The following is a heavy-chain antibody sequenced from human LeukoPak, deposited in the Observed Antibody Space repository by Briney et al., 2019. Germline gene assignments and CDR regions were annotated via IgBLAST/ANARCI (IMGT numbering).Heavy chain of an antibody. Sequence: PSETLSLTCAVYGGSFSGYYWSWIRQPPGKGLEWIGYVSYRGSTDYNPSLKGRVTVSLDTSKSHFSLQLNSVTAADTAVYYCARVGSGSSYYFDSWGQGTQVTVSS. J-gene: IGHJ4*02. CDR2: VSYRGST. CDR3: ARVGSGSSYYFDS. CDR1: GGSFSGYY. V-gene: IGHV4-59*01. D-gene: IGHD3-10*01.